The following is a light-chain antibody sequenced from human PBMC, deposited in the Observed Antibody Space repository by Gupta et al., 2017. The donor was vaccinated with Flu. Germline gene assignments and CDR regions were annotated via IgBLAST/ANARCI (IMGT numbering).Light chain of an antibody. CDR3: KQSFSVPDN. CDR1: QNITKY. J-gene: IGKJ2*01. Sequence: DFQMTQSPPSLSAFVGDTVTITCRAGQNITKYLTWYQQKPGRAPRLLIYAANIVESGVPSRFRGSGSGTDFSLTINSLQPEDFATYFCKQSFSVPDNFGQGTKLEMK. CDR2: AAN. V-gene: IGKV1-39*01.